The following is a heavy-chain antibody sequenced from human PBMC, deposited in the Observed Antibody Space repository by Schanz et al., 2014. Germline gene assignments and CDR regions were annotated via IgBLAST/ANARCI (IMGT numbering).Heavy chain of an antibody. Sequence: QIRLVQSGAELKMPGATVKVSCETSGYTFTDYGLSWVRQAPGQGLEWLGWIRPDNGHTTYSQKVRDRVIFTTDTSANTAYMELRSLRSDDTARYYCVRVSSRDVSFDLWGRGTLVTVSS. CDR2: IRPDNGHT. CDR3: VRVSSRDVSFDL. J-gene: IGHJ2*01. CDR1: GYTFTDYG. D-gene: IGHD3-16*01. V-gene: IGHV1-18*01.